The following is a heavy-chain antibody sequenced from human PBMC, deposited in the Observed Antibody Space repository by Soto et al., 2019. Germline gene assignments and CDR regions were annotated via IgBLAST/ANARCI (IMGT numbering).Heavy chain of an antibody. V-gene: IGHV2-26*01. CDR1: GFSLSNARMG. CDR2: IFSNDEK. Sequence: QVTLKESGPVLVKPTETLTLTCTVSGFSLSNARMGVSWIRQPPGKALEWLAHIFSNDEKSYSTSLKSRLTIAKDTSKSQVVLTMTNMDPVDTATYYCARIALQVAVAGSFDYWGQGTLVTVSS. D-gene: IGHD6-19*01. CDR3: ARIALQVAVAGSFDY. J-gene: IGHJ4*02.